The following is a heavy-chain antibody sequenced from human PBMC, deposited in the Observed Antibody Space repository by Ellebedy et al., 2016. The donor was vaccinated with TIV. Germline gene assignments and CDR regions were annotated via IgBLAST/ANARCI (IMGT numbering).Heavy chain of an antibody. D-gene: IGHD6-13*01. J-gene: IGHJ4*02. V-gene: IGHV4-31*03. CDR1: GGSISSVGYY. CDR2: IYYSGST. CDR3: ARIPAANAPFDY. Sequence: SETLSLTXTVSGGSISSVGYYWSWIRQRPGKGLEWIGYIYYSGSTYYNPSLKSRVTISVDTSKNQFSLKLSSVPAADTAVYYCARIPAANAPFDYWGQGTLVTVSS.